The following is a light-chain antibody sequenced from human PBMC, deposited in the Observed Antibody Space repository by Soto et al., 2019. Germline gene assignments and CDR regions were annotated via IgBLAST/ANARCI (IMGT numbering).Light chain of an antibody. V-gene: IGLV2-11*01. Sequence: QSVLTQPRSVSGSPGQSVTFSCTGTSSDVGAYIYVSWYQQHPGKATKLIIYDVIKRPSGVPDRFSGSKSGNTASLTISGHQAEDEADYYCCSYAGSYTHVFGTGTKVTVL. CDR3: CSYAGSYTHV. J-gene: IGLJ1*01. CDR1: SSDVGAYIY. CDR2: DVI.